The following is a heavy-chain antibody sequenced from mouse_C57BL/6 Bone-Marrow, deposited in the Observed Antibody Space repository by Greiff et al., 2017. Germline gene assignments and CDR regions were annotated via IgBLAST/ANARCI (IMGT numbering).Heavy chain of an antibody. Sequence: EVMLVESGGGLVQPGGSLKLSCAASGFTFSDYYMYWVRQTPEKRLEWVAYISNGGGSTYYPDTVKGRFTISRDNAKNTLYLQMSRLKSEDTAMYYCARQWDYWGQGTTLTVSS. CDR2: ISNGGGST. J-gene: IGHJ2*01. CDR3: ARQWDY. V-gene: IGHV5-12*01. CDR1: GFTFSDYY.